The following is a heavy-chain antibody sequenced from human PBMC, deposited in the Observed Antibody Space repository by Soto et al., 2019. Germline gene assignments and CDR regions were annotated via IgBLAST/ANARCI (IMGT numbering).Heavy chain of an antibody. CDR2: ISPKSGGT. V-gene: IGHV1-2*02. CDR3: ARPPGYISDWYYFDL. D-gene: IGHD3-9*01. Sequence: VASVKVSCKASGYIFIDYYMHWVRQAPGQGFEWMGRISPKSGGTNYAQKFEGRVTMTWDTSLNTAYMELSSLISEDTAVYYCARPPGYISDWYYFDLWGQGTLVTVSS. CDR1: GYIFIDYY. J-gene: IGHJ4*02.